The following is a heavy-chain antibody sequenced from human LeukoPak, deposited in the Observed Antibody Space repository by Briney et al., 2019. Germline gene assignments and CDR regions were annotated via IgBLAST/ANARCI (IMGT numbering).Heavy chain of an antibody. Sequence: GGSLRLSCAASGFTFSSYSMNWVRQAPGKGLEWVSSISSSSSYIYYADSVKGRFTISRDNAKNSQYLQMNSLRAEDTAVYYCARLLGGYFDYWGQGTLVTVSS. J-gene: IGHJ4*02. D-gene: IGHD2-15*01. CDR2: ISSSSSYI. CDR1: GFTFSSYS. CDR3: ARLLGGYFDY. V-gene: IGHV3-21*01.